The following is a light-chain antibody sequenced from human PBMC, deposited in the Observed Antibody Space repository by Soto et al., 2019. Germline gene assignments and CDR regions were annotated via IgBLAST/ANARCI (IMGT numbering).Light chain of an antibody. V-gene: IGLV1-40*01. CDR2: GNS. J-gene: IGLJ1*01. CDR1: SSDIGAGYR. Sequence: QSVLTQPPSVSGAPGERVTISCTGSSSDIGAGYRVRWYQQVPGTAPKLLIYGNSNRPSGVPDRFSGSKSGTSASLAITGLQAEDEADYYCHSYDSSLSGYVFGTGTKVTVL. CDR3: HSYDSSLSGYV.